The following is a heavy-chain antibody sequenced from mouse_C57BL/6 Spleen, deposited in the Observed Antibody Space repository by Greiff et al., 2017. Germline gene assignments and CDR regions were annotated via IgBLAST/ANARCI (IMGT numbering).Heavy chain of an antibody. Sequence: VQVVASGPELVQPGASVKISCKASGYAFSSPWMNWVKQRPGKGLEWIGRIYPGDGDTNYNGKFKGKATLTADKYSSTAYLQLSSLTSEDSSVYFCARSGAGTWFAYWGQGTRVTVSA. V-gene: IGHV1-82*01. CDR1: GYAFSSPW. J-gene: IGHJ3*01. CDR3: ARSGAGTWFAY. D-gene: IGHD3-3*01. CDR2: IYPGDGDT.